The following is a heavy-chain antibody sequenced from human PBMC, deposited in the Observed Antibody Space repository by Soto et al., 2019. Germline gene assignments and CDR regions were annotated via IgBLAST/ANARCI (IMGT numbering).Heavy chain of an antibody. CDR3: ARDQVRGRGFGETFAY. Sequence: QVQLVQSGAEVKKPGASVKVSCKASGYTFTSYGISCVRQAPGQGLEWMGWISAYNGNTNYAHKLQGRVTMTTDTSTSTAYMALRSLRSADTSVYYCARDQVRGRGFGETFAYCGQGTLVTVSS. CDR2: ISAYNGNT. J-gene: IGHJ4*02. V-gene: IGHV1-18*01. CDR1: GYTFTSYG. D-gene: IGHD3-10*01.